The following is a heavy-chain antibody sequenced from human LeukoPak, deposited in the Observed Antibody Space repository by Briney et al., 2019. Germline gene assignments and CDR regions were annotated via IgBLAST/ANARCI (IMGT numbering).Heavy chain of an antibody. Sequence: GRSQRLSCAASGFTFDEYAMHWVRQAPGKGLEWVSGISWSRYIIEYADSVSGPFTISRDNAKNSLFLQMNSLRAEDSAMYYCVRDHVGGSCVDCPFGDAFDTWGQGTMVTVSS. D-gene: IGHD2-15*01. CDR3: VRDHVGGSCVDCPFGDAFDT. V-gene: IGHV3-9*01. J-gene: IGHJ3*02. CDR1: GFTFDEYA. CDR2: ISWSRYII.